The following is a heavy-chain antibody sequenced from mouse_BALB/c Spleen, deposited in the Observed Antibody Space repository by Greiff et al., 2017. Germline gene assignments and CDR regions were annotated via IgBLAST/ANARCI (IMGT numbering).Heavy chain of an antibody. CDR1: GYTFTDYW. V-gene: IGHV1-69*01. D-gene: IGHD2-4*01. CDR3: ARSTMMTTGFAD. J-gene: IGHJ3*01. CDR2: IDTSDSYT. Sequence: QVQLQQPGAELVMPGASVKMSCKASGYTFTDYWMHWVKQRPGQGLEWIGAIDTSDSYTSYNQKFKGKATLTVDESSSTAYMQLSSLTSEDSAVYYCARSTMMTTGFADWGQGTLVTVSA.